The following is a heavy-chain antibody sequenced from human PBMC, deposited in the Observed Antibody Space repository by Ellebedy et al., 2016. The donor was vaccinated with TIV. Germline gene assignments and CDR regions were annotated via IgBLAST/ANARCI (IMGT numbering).Heavy chain of an antibody. D-gene: IGHD3-22*01. CDR2: MNPNSGNT. CDR3: AKGSLGYYGSSDYHGVSDY. J-gene: IGHJ4*02. CDR1: GYTFTSYD. Sequence: ASVKVSCXASGYTFTSYDINWVRQATGQGLEWMGWMNPNSGNTGYAQKFQGRVTMTRNTSISTGYMELSSLRSEDTAVYYCAKGSLGYYGSSDYHGVSDYWGQGTLVTVSS. V-gene: IGHV1-8*01.